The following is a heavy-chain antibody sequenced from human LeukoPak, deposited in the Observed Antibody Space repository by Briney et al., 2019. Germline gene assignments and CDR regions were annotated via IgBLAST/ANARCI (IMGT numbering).Heavy chain of an antibody. CDR1: GYSISSGYY. D-gene: IGHD6-6*01. J-gene: IGHJ4*02. V-gene: IGHV4-38-2*01. Sequence: PSETLSLTCAVSGYSISSGYYWGWIRQPAGKGLEWIGSIYHSGSTYYNPSLKSRVTISVDTSKNQFSLKLNPVTAADTAVYYCAKGGNSEYSSSSYWGQGTLVTVSS. CDR2: IYHSGST. CDR3: AKGGNSEYSSSSY.